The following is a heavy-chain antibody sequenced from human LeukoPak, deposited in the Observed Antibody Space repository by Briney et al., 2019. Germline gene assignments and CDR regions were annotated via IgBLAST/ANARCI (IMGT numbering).Heavy chain of an antibody. J-gene: IGHJ6*02. D-gene: IGHD4-17*01. CDR1: GFTFSSYG. Sequence: GGSLRLSCAASGFTFSSYGMHWVRQAPGKGLEWVAVISYDGSNKYYADSVKGRFTISRDNSKNTLYLQMNSLRAEDTAVYYCAKIVGLRDYYYGMDVWGQGTTVTVSS. CDR3: AKIVGLRDYYYGMDV. CDR2: ISYDGSNK. V-gene: IGHV3-30*18.